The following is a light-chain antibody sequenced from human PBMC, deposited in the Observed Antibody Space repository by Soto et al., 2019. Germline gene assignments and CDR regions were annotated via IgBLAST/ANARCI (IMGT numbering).Light chain of an antibody. CDR3: ASWDDSLSETI. Sequence: QPVLTQPPSLSGTAGQRVTISCSGSNFNVKNNYVYWYQQFAGTPPKLLIYSNNRRPSGVPDRFSGSKSGSSASLAISGLRPEDEADYYCASWDDSLSETIFGGGTQLTVL. J-gene: IGLJ7*01. CDR2: SNN. CDR1: NFNVKNNY. V-gene: IGLV1-47*01.